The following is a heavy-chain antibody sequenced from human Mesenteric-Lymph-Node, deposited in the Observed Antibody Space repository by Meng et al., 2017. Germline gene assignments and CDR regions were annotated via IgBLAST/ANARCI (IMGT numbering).Heavy chain of an antibody. Sequence: GESLKISCAASGFSVSSNYMSWVRQAPGKGLEWVSVLYSGGSTYYADSVKGRFTISRDNSKNTLYLQMSSLSAEDTAVYYCARGYEAYDSSGYYFDYWGQGTLVTVSS. D-gene: IGHD3-22*01. V-gene: IGHV3-66*02. CDR1: GFSVSSNY. J-gene: IGHJ4*02. CDR3: ARGYEAYDSSGYYFDY. CDR2: LYSGGST.